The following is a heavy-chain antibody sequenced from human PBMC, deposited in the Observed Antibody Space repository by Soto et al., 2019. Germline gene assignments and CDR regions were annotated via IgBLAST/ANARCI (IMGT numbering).Heavy chain of an antibody. D-gene: IGHD1-1*01. CDR2: IIPIFGTA. V-gene: IGHV1-69*13. J-gene: IGHJ4*02. CDR3: ANVNDSYSDY. Sequence: SVKVSCKASGYTFTSYDINWVRQATGQGLEWMGGIIPIFGTANYAQKFQGRVTITADESTSTAYMELSSLRSEDTAVYYCANVNDSYSDYWGQGTLVTVSS. CDR1: GYTFTSYD.